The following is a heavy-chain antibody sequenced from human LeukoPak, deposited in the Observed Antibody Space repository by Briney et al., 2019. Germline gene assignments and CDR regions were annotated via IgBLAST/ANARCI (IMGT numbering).Heavy chain of an antibody. CDR2: ISAYNGNT. CDR1: GYTFTGYY. Sequence: ASVKVSCKASGYTFTGYYMHWVRQAPGQGLEWMGWISAYNGNTNSAQKLQGRVTMTTDTSTSTAYMELRSLRPDDTAVYYCAGIAVVGTSYFDYWGQGTLVTISS. J-gene: IGHJ4*02. V-gene: IGHV1-18*04. D-gene: IGHD6-19*01. CDR3: AGIAVVGTSYFDY.